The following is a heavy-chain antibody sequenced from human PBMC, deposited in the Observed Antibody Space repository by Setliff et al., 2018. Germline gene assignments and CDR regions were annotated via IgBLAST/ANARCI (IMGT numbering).Heavy chain of an antibody. J-gene: IGHJ4*02. D-gene: IGHD5-12*01. CDR1: GYTFTKYG. CDR2: ISAYNGDT. V-gene: IGHV1-18*01. CDR3: ARCLPFLSGYDRGALDY. Sequence: ASVKVSCKASGYTFTKYGINWVRQAPGQRLEWVGWISAYNGDTNYAQKFQGRVTMTTDRSTSTAYMELRSLKSDDTAVYYCARCLPFLSGYDRGALDYWGQGTLVTVSS.